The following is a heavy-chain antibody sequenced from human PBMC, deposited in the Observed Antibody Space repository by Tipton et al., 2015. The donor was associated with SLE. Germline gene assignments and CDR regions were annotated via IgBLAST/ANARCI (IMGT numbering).Heavy chain of an antibody. J-gene: IGHJ4*02. D-gene: IGHD4/OR15-4a*01. CDR1: GYSFTAYY. V-gene: IGHV1-2*06. Sequence: QVQLVQSGPEVKKPGASVKVSCKASGYSFTAYYMHWVRQAPGQGLEWMGRISPYSGGTNFAQKFQGRVTMTTDTSISTVYMELSRLTSDDTAVYYCARGEGETIYWGQGTLITVSS. CDR3: ARGEGETIY. CDR2: ISPYSGGT.